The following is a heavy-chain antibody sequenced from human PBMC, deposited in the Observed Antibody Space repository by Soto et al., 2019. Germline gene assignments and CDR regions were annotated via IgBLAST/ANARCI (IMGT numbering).Heavy chain of an antibody. J-gene: IGHJ4*02. CDR3: ARAVAVPADFDY. Sequence: QVQLVQSGAEEKKPGASVKVSCKASGYTFTSYAMHWARQAPGQRLEWMGWINAGNGNTKYSQKFQGRVTITRDTSASTAYMEVSSLRSEDTAVYYCARAVAVPADFDYWGQGTLVTVSS. CDR1: GYTFTSYA. V-gene: IGHV1-3*05. CDR2: INAGNGNT. D-gene: IGHD6-19*01.